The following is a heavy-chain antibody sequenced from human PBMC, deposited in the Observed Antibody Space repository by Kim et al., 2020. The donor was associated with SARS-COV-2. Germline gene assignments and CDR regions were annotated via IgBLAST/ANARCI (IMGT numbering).Heavy chain of an antibody. J-gene: IGHJ4*02. Sequence: GGSLRLSCAASGFTFSSYWMSWVRQAPGKGLEWVANIKQDGSEKYYVDSVKGRFTISRDNAKNSLYLQMNSLRAEDTAVYYCARQDGGATPNYYFDYWGQGTLVTVSS. CDR3: ARQDGGATPNYYFDY. D-gene: IGHD1-26*01. V-gene: IGHV3-7*03. CDR2: IKQDGSEK. CDR1: GFTFSSYW.